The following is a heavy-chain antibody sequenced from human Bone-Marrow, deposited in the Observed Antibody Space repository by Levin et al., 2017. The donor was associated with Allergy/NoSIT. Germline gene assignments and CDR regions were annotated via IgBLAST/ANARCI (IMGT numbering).Heavy chain of an antibody. J-gene: IGHJ4*02. CDR2: ISYDGSKT. Sequence: GESLKISCAASGFTFRSYAIHWVRQAPGKGLEWVAAISYDGSKTYYADSVKGRLTISRDNSKNTLSLQMNSLRADDTAVYYCARDRGTQLWFGDYWGQGTLFTVSS. D-gene: IGHD5-18*01. V-gene: IGHV3-30-3*01. CDR3: ARDRGTQLWFGDY. CDR1: GFTFRSYA.